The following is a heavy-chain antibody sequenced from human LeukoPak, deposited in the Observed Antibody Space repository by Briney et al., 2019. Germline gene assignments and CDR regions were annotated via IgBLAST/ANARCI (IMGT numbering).Heavy chain of an antibody. J-gene: IGHJ3*02. CDR1: GLTFSSYA. CDR2: ISGSGAST. V-gene: IGHV3-23*01. CDR3: ARGPYCSSTSCYSVGAFDI. Sequence: PGGSLRLSCAASGLTFSSYAMSWVRQAPGKGLEWVSAISGSGASTYYADSVKGRFTISRDNSKNTLSLQMNSLRAEDTAVYHCARGPYCSSTSCYSVGAFDIWGQGTMVTVSS. D-gene: IGHD2-2*02.